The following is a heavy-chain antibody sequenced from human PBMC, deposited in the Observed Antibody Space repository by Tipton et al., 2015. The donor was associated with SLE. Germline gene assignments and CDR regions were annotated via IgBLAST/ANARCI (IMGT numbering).Heavy chain of an antibody. J-gene: IGHJ4*02. CDR1: GGSFSGYY. CDR3: ARSDYGDYDY. CDR2: INHTGST. V-gene: IGHV4-34*01. D-gene: IGHD4-17*01. Sequence: TLSLTCAVYGGSFSGYYWSWIRQPPGKGLEWIGEINHTGSTNYNPSLKSRVTISVDTSENQFSLKLSSVTAADTAVYYCARSDYGDYDYWGQGTLVTVSS.